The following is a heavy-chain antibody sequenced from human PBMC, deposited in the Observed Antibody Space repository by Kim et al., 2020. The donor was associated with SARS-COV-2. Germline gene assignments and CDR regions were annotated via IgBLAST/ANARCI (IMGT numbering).Heavy chain of an antibody. CDR2: ISYDGSNK. V-gene: IGHV3-30*18. D-gene: IGHD6-19*01. Sequence: GGSLRLSCAASGFTFSSYGMHWVRQAPGKGLEWVAVISYDGSNKYYADSVKGRFTISRDNSKNTLYPQMNSLRAEDTAVYYCAKSHRSHRIAVAGTFDY. CDR1: GFTFSSYG. J-gene: IGHJ4*01. CDR3: AKSHRSHRIAVAGTFDY.